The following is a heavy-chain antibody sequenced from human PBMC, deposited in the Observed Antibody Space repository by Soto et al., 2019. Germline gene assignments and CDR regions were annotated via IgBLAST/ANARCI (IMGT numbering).Heavy chain of an antibody. CDR2: VLVGGST. D-gene: IGHD2-8*02. J-gene: IGHJ3*02. V-gene: IGHV3-23*01. CDR3: AKATATGGGAFDI. CDR1: GFTCSNYD. Sequence: GGSLRLSCAASGFTCSNYDMSWVRQAPGKGLEWVSTVLVGGSTHYPDSVKGRFTISRDNSKNTLFLQMNSLTAGDTAVYYCAKATATGGGAFDICGQGTMVTVSS.